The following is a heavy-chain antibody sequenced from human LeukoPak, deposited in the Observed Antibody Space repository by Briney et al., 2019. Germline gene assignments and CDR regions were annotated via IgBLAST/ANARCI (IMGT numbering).Heavy chain of an antibody. D-gene: IGHD1-26*01. CDR1: SVSLYGYS. V-gene: IGHV4-4*07. CDR2: FSFSESS. Sequence: PSETLSLTCSLSSVSLYGYSRGGIPQSAGKGLECLSGFSFSESSDYSPALKRRVSMSIDTSLNHFYLSVTAVTAADTGVYFCAREISEKYVAFDMWGQGTMVAVS. CDR3: AREISEKYVAFDM. J-gene: IGHJ3*02.